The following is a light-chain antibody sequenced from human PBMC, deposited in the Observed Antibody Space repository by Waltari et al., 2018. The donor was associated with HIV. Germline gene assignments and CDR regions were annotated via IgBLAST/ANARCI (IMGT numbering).Light chain of an antibody. CDR1: QGISTL. Sequence: EIQMTQSPPSVSAFVGDRVTITCRASQGISTLLAWYQQKLGKAPKLLIYSASTLQSGVPSRFSGSGSGTDFTPTISGLQPEDLATHYCQQANSFPVTFGPGTKVEIK. V-gene: IGKV1-12*01. CDR2: SAS. CDR3: QQANSFPVT. J-gene: IGKJ3*01.